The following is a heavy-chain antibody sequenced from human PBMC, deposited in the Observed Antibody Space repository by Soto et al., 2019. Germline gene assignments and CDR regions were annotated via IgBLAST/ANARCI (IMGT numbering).Heavy chain of an antibody. Sequence: ASVKVSCKASRYTFTSYDINWVRQATGQGLEWMGWMNPNSGNTGYAQKFQGRVTMTRNTSISTAYMELSSLRSEDTAVYYCARGGGITIFGTGDYYYYGMDVWGQGTTVTVSS. CDR2: MNPNSGNT. V-gene: IGHV1-8*01. J-gene: IGHJ6*02. D-gene: IGHD3-3*01. CDR3: ARGGGITIFGTGDYYYYGMDV. CDR1: RYTFTSYD.